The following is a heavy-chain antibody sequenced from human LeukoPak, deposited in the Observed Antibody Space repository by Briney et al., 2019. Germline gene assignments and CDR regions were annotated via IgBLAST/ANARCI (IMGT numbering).Heavy chain of an antibody. V-gene: IGHV3-66*01. CDR1: GFTFSSNY. CDR2: IYSGGST. Sequence: GGSLRLSCAASGFTFSSNYMSWVRQAPGKGLEWVSVIYSGGSTYYSDSVKGRFTISRDNSKNTLYLQMNSLRAEDTAVYYCARDSPAGVAAAGTGTYYYYGMDVWGQGTTVTVSS. D-gene: IGHD6-13*01. J-gene: IGHJ6*02. CDR3: ARDSPAGVAAAGTGTYYYYGMDV.